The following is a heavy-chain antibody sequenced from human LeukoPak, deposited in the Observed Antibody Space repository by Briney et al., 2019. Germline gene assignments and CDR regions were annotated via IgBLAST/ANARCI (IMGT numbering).Heavy chain of an antibody. Sequence: YIYHSGSTYYNPSLKSRVTISVDRSKNQFSLKLSSVTAADTAVYYCARAPQWELDAWFDPWGQGTLVTVSS. CDR3: ARAPQWELDAWFDP. V-gene: IGHV4-30-2*01. D-gene: IGHD1-26*01. J-gene: IGHJ5*02. CDR2: IYHSGST.